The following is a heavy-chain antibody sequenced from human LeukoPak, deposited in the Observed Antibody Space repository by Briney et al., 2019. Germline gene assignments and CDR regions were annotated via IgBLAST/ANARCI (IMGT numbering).Heavy chain of an antibody. V-gene: IGHV3-21*01. Sequence: GGSLRLSCAASGFTFSSYSMNWVRQAPGKGLEWVSSISSSSSYIYYADSVQGRFTISRDNAKNSLYLQMNSLRAEDTAVYYCARGGVTKYYFDYWGQGTLLTVSS. CDR1: GFTFSSYS. J-gene: IGHJ4*02. CDR2: ISSSSSYI. D-gene: IGHD4-17*01. CDR3: ARGGVTKYYFDY.